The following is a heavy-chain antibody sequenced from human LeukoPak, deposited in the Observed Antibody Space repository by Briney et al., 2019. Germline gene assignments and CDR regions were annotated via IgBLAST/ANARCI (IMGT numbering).Heavy chain of an antibody. CDR1: GYTFTDYY. V-gene: IGHV1-2*02. CDR2: INPNDGDT. J-gene: IGHJ4*02. D-gene: IGHD2-2*01. Sequence: ASVKVSCKASGYTFTDYYMHWVRQAPGQGFEWMGWINPNDGDTNYAQKFQGRVTMTRDTSISTAHMEVSRLRSDDTAVYYCARSNFLYCSSSTCLFDYWGQGTLVTVSS. CDR3: ARSNFLYCSSSTCLFDY.